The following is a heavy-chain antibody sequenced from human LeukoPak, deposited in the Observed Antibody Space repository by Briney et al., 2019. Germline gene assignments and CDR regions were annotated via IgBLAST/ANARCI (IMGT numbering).Heavy chain of an antibody. D-gene: IGHD2-2*01. V-gene: IGHV4-4*07. Sequence: PSETLSLTCTVSGGSISSYYWSWIRQPAGKGLEWIGRIYTSGSTNYNPSLKSRVTMSVDTSKNQFSLKLSSVTAADTAVYYCARDAPVEYCSSTSCYDAVYYYCYGMDVWGQGTTVTVSS. CDR1: GGSISSYY. J-gene: IGHJ6*02. CDR3: ARDAPVEYCSSTSCYDAVYYYCYGMDV. CDR2: IYTSGST.